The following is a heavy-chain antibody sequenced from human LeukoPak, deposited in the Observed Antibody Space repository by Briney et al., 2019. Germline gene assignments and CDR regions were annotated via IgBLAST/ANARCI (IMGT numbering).Heavy chain of an antibody. CDR1: GFTFSSYS. J-gene: IGHJ3*02. CDR3: SIDGPIVVLLAYHASHI. CDR2: ISSSSSYI. V-gene: IGHV3-21*01. Sequence: GGSLRLSCAASGFTFSSYSMNWVRQAPGKGLEWVSSISSSSSYIYYADSVKGRFTISRDNAKNSLYLQMNSLRAEDTAVYYCSIDGPIVVLLAYHASHILRQATMLTVSS. D-gene: IGHD2-15*01.